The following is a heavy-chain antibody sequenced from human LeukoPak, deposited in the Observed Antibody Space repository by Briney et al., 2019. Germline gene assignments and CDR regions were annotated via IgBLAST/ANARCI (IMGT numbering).Heavy chain of an antibody. CDR2: IRIKRYSGTT. V-gene: IGHV3-49*04. J-gene: IGHJ4*02. D-gene: IGHD3-9*01. CDR1: GFTFGDYP. Sequence: GGSLRLSCIASGFTFGDYPMSWVRQAPGKGLEWVSFIRIKRYSGTTEYAASVKGRFTMSRDDSNSIAYLQMDSLTTDDTAVYYCTRGGPNDVLTGRSGYFDYWGQGTLVTVSS. CDR3: TRGGPNDVLTGRSGYFDY.